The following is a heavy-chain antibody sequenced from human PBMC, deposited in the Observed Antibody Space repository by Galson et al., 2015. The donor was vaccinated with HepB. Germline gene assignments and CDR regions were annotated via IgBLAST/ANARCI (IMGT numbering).Heavy chain of an antibody. J-gene: IGHJ4*02. D-gene: IGHD3-10*01. V-gene: IGHV5-51*01. CDR2: IYPGDSDT. CDR3: ARSPLLWFGELLPYFDY. CDR1: GYSFTSYW. Sequence: QSGAEVKKPGESLKISCKGSGYSFTSYWIGWVRQMPGKGLEWMGIIYPGDSDTRYSPSFQGQVTISADKSISTAYLQWSSLKASDTAMYYCARSPLLWFGELLPYFDYWGQGTLVTVSS.